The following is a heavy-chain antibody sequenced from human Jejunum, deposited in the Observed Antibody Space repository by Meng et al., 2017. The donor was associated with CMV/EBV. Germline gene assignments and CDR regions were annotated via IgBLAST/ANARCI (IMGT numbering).Heavy chain of an antibody. Sequence: FTFTSYWMSCVRQAPGKGLEWVANIKQDGSEKYYVDSVKGRFTISRDNAKNSLYLQMDSLRAEDTAVYYCARIQVYSKGHYGMDVWGQGTTVTVSS. D-gene: IGHD4-11*01. CDR1: FTFTSYW. CDR2: IKQDGSEK. CDR3: ARIQVYSKGHYGMDV. V-gene: IGHV3-7*01. J-gene: IGHJ6*02.